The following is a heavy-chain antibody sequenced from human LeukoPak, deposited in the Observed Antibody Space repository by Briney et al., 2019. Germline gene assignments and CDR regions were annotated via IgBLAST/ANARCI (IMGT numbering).Heavy chain of an antibody. CDR3: AKGHYGDYQGYMDV. CDR2: ISGSGGST. V-gene: IGHV3-23*01. J-gene: IGHJ6*03. Sequence: GGSLRLSCAASGFTFSSYAMSWVRQAPGKGLEWVSTISGSGGSTYYADSVKGRFTISRDNSKNTLYLQMNSLRAEDTAVYYCAKGHYGDYQGYMDVWGKGTTVTVSS. CDR1: GFTFSSYA. D-gene: IGHD4-17*01.